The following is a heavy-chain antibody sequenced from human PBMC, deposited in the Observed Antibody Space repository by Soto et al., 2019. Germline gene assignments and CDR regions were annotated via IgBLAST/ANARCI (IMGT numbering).Heavy chain of an antibody. CDR2: IWYDGSNK. CDR1: GFTFSSYG. J-gene: IGHJ4*02. CDR3: ARDIGSCISTSCYPDY. D-gene: IGHD2-2*01. V-gene: IGHV3-33*01. Sequence: QVQLVESGGGVVQPGRSLRLSCAASGFTFSSYGMHWVRQAPGKGLEWVAVIWYDGSNKYYADSVKGRFTISRDNSKNTLYLQMNSLRAEDTAVYYCARDIGSCISTSCYPDYWGQGTLVTVSS.